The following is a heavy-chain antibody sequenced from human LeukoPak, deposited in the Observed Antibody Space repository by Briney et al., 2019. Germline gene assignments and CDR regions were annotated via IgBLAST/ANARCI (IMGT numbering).Heavy chain of an antibody. CDR2: MNPNSGNT. CDR1: GYTFTSYD. D-gene: IGHD6-19*01. Sequence: ASVKVSCKASGYTFTSYDINWVREATGQGLEWMGWMNPNSGNTGYAQKFQGRVTMTRNTSISTAYMELSSLRSEDTAVYYCARGGWQWLVGVTVMDFDYWGQGTLVTVSS. V-gene: IGHV1-8*01. J-gene: IGHJ4*02. CDR3: ARGGWQWLVGVTVMDFDY.